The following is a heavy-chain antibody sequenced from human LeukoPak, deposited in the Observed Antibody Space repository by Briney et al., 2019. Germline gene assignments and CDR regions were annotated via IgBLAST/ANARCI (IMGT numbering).Heavy chain of an antibody. V-gene: IGHV3-23*01. CDR3: ASIPRGYSGYDFYYFDY. Sequence: GGSLRLSCAASGFTFSSYAMSWVRQAPGKGLEWVSAISGSGGSTYYADSVKGRFTISRDNSKNTLYLQMNSLRAEDTAVYYCASIPRGYSGYDFYYFDYWGQGTLVTVSS. D-gene: IGHD5-12*01. CDR1: GFTFSSYA. J-gene: IGHJ4*02. CDR2: ISGSGGST.